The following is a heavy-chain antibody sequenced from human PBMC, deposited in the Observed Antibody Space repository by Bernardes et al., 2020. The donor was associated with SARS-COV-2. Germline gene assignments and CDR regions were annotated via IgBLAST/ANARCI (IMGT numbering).Heavy chain of an antibody. CDR1: GGSISSSSYY. Sequence: SETLSLTCTVSGGSISSSSYYWGWIRQPPGKGLEWIGSIYYSGSTYYNPSLKSRVTISVDTSKNQFSLKLSSVTAADTAVYYCARHIYSSSSTFDYWGQGTLVTVSS. V-gene: IGHV4-39*01. CDR2: IYYSGST. D-gene: IGHD6-6*01. J-gene: IGHJ4*02. CDR3: ARHIYSSSSTFDY.